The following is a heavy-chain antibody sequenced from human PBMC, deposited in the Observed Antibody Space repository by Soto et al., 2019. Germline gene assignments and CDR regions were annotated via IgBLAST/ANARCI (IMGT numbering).Heavy chain of an antibody. J-gene: IGHJ4*02. CDR3: AKLNLFVSAAAGRGPFDY. D-gene: IGHD6-13*01. V-gene: IGHV3-23*01. Sequence: GESLTLSCEAPGYTFSNYAMSCVRQAQEKGIEWVSAVRGRGGNTYYADSVQGRFTISRDNSKNMLNLQMNSLRGEDTAVYFCAKLNLFVSAAAGRGPFDYWGQGTLVTVSS. CDR1: GYTFSNYA. CDR2: VRGRGGNT.